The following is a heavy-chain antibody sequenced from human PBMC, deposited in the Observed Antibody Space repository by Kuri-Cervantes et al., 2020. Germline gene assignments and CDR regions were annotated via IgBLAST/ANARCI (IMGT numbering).Heavy chain of an antibody. D-gene: IGHD2-2*01. CDR2: INHSGST. J-gene: IGHJ3*02. CDR1: GGSISSYY. V-gene: IGHV4-34*01. CDR3: ARGLVVVPAARKVGAFDI. Sequence: SETLSLTCTVSGGSISSYYWNWIRQPPGKGLEWTGEINHSGSTNYNPSLKSRVTISVDTSKNQFSLKLSSVTAADTAVYYCARGLVVVPAARKVGAFDIWGQGTMVTVSS.